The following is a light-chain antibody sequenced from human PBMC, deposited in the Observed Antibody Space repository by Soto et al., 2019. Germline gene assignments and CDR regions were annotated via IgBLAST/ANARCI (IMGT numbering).Light chain of an antibody. V-gene: IGKV1D-12*01. CDR2: AAT. CDR3: HQANSFPLN. CDR1: QDISNW. Sequence: DIQMTQSPSSVSASVGDRVTITCRASQDISNWLDWYQQKPGKAPRLLIYAATRLQSGVPSRFSGIGSATEFSLTISSLQPEDFATYYCHQANSFPLNVGGGTKVEIK. J-gene: IGKJ4*01.